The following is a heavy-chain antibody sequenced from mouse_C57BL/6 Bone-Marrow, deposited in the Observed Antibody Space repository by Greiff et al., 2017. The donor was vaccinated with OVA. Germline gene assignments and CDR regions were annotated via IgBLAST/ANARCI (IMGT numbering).Heavy chain of an antibody. CDR3: ARDSYDYLDY. CDR2: INYDGSST. V-gene: IGHV5-16*01. J-gene: IGHJ2*01. CDR1: GFTFSDYY. Sequence: DVKLVESEGGLVQPGSSMKLSCTASGFTFSDYYMAWVRQVPEKGLEWVANINYDGSSTYYLDSLKSRFIISRDNAKNILYLQMSSLKSEDTATYYCARDSYDYLDYWGQGTTLTVSS. D-gene: IGHD2-4*01.